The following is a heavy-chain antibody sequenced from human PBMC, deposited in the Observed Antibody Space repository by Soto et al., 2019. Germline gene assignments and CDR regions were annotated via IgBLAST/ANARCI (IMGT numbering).Heavy chain of an antibody. CDR3: ARDSSFGVVATIFNYDYGMDV. CDR2: ISAYHGNT. V-gene: IGHV1-18*01. D-gene: IGHD5-12*01. J-gene: IGHJ6*02. Sequence: ASVKVSCKASGCTFTSYGISWVRQAPGQGLEWMGWISAYHGNTNYAQKLQGRVTMTTETSTSTTYMELRSLRSDDTAVYYCARDSSFGVVATIFNYDYGMDVWGQGTTVTVSS. CDR1: GCTFTSYG.